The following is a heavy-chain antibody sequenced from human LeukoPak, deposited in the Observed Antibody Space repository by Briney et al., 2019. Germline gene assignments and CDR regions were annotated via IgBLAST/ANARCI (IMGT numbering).Heavy chain of an antibody. V-gene: IGHV4-39*01. CDR3: ARAPGLWFGELFSGFWFDP. D-gene: IGHD3-10*01. CDR2: IYYSGST. Sequence: SETLSLTCTVSGGSISSSSYYWGWIRQPPGKGLEWIGTIYYSGSTYYNPSLKSRVTISVDTSKNQFSLKLSSVTAADTAVYYCARAPGLWFGELFSGFWFDPWGQGTLVTVSS. CDR1: GGSISSSSYY. J-gene: IGHJ5*02.